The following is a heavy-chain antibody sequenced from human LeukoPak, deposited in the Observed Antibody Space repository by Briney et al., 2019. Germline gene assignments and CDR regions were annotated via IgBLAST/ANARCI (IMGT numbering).Heavy chain of an antibody. D-gene: IGHD2/OR15-2a*01. CDR3: AILSWDGRGSFY. CDR1: GFTFSTYS. CDR2: IRSGGENT. V-gene: IGHV3-23*01. J-gene: IGHJ4*02. Sequence: QPGGSLRLSCAASGFTFSTYSMSWVRQAPGKGLEWVSAIRSGGENTYYADSVRGRFTISRDNSRGTLSLQMNSLRAEDTAVYFCAILSWDGRGSFYWGQGTLVTVSS.